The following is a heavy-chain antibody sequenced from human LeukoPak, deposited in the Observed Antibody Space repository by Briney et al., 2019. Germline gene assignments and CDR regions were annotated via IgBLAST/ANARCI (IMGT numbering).Heavy chain of an antibody. CDR1: GYSISSGYY. Sequence: SETLSLTCTVSGYSISSGYYWGWIRQPPGKGLEWIGSIYHSGSVYFNPSLKSLVTISVDTSNNQFSLKLSSVTAADTAVYYCASTITVTTDYWGQGTLVTVSS. V-gene: IGHV4-38-2*02. D-gene: IGHD4-17*01. J-gene: IGHJ4*02. CDR3: ASTITVTTDY. CDR2: IYHSGSV.